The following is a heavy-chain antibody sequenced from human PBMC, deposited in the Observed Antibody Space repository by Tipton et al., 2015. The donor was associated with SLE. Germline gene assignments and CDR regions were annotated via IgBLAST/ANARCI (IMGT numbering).Heavy chain of an antibody. V-gene: IGHV4-4*08. CDR3: ARGDNNSWRLRL. D-gene: IGHD2-21*02. Sequence: TLSLTCTVSGVSISSFYWHWFRQPPGKRLEWIGCIYMDGNTHYNPSFKSRVTISVDRSKNQFSLKWSSVSAADTAVYYCARGDNNSWRLRLWGQGTLVTVSS. J-gene: IGHJ4*02. CDR1: GVSISSFY. CDR2: IYMDGNT.